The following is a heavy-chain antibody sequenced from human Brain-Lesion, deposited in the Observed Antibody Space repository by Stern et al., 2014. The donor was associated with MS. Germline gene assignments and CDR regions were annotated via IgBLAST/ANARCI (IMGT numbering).Heavy chain of an antibody. J-gene: IGHJ5*02. D-gene: IGHD4-17*01. CDR2: ISPGDSDT. CDR1: GYSFTSHW. Sequence: VQLVESGAEVKKPGESLKISCKGSGYSFTSHWIGWVRQMPGKGLAWMGSISPGDSDTRSSPSFQGQVTISADKSISTAYLQWSSLKASDTAMYYCARRMTTVTPGFDPWGQGTLVTVSS. V-gene: IGHV5-51*01. CDR3: ARRMTTVTPGFDP.